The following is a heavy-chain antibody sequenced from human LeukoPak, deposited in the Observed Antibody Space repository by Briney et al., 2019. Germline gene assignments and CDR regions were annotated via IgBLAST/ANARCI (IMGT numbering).Heavy chain of an antibody. V-gene: IGHV1-2*02. CDR3: ARDWSLLAAAEDY. CDR2: INPNSGGT. J-gene: IGHJ4*02. D-gene: IGHD6-13*01. Sequence: ASVKVSCKASGYTFTGYYMHWVRQAPGQGLEWMGWINPNSGGTNYAQKFQGRVTMTRDTSISTAYMELSRLRSDDTAVYYCARDWSLLAAAEDYWGQGTLVTVSS. CDR1: GYTFTGYY.